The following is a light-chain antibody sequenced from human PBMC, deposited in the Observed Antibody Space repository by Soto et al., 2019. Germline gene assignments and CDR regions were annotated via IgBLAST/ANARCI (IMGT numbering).Light chain of an antibody. V-gene: IGLV2-14*02. Sequence: SALTQPASVSGSPGQSITISCTGTSSDVGSYRFVSWYQQHPGKAPTLMIYEGSERPSGVSDRFSGSKSGNTASLTISGLQAEDEADYYCQSYDSSLSGSGFGTGTKVTV. J-gene: IGLJ1*01. CDR2: EGS. CDR3: QSYDSSLSGSG. CDR1: SSDVGSYRF.